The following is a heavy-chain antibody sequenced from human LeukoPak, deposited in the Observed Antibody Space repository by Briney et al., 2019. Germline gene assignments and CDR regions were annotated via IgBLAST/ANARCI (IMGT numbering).Heavy chain of an antibody. V-gene: IGHV1-18*01. J-gene: IGHJ4*02. CDR2: ISAYNGNT. D-gene: IGHD5-12*01. CDR3: ACDPIDYSGYGIFDY. CDR1: GYTFTSYG. Sequence: ASVKVSCKASGYTFTSYGISWVRQAPGQGLEWMGWISAYNGNTNYAQKLQGRVTMTTDTSTSTAYMELRSLRSDDTAVDYCACDPIDYSGYGIFDYWGQGTLVTVSS.